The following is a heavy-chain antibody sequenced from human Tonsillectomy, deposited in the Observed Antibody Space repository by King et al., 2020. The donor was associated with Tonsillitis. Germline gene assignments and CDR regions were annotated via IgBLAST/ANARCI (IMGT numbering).Heavy chain of an antibody. V-gene: IGHV1-8*01. D-gene: IGHD3-10*01. CDR1: GYTFTNYD. CDR2: MNPNSANT. Sequence: QLVQSGAEVKKPGASVKVSCKASGYTFTNYDINWVRQATGQGLEWMGWMNPNSANTGYAQKLQGRVTMTRHTPISTAYMELSRLGSEDTAVYYCARGRYGSGSYSFRGAFDIWGQGTMVTVSS. CDR3: ARGRYGSGSYSFRGAFDI. J-gene: IGHJ3*02.